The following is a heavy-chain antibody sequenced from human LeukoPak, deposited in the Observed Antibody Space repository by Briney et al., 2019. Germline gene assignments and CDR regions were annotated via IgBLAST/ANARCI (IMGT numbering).Heavy chain of an antibody. J-gene: IGHJ4*02. D-gene: IGHD3-10*01. CDR3: ARLVRGLYNLGD. V-gene: IGHV3-48*02. CDR2: ISSSSDLM. CDR1: GFSLSISG. Sequence: GGSLRLSCEASGFSLSISGMNWVRQAPGKGLEWVSYISSSSDLMSYVDSVKGRFTVSRDNAKNSLFLQMNSLRDEDTAVYYCARLVRGLYNLGDWGQGTLVTVSS.